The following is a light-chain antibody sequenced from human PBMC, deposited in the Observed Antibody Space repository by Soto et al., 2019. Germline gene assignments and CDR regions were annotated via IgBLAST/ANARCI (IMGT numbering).Light chain of an antibody. CDR2: GAS. CDR3: QQYHNSPWT. CDR1: QSLTDNY. V-gene: IGKV3-20*01. Sequence: EIVLTQSPGTLSLSPEERATLSCRASQSLTDNYLAWYQQKPGQPPRLLISGASSRAAGIPDRFSGSGSATDFILTIRELEPEDFAVYYCQQYHNSPWTFGRGTTVEIK. J-gene: IGKJ1*01.